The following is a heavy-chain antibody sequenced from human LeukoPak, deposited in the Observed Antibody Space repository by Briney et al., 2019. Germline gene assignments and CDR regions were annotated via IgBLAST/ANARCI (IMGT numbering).Heavy chain of an antibody. J-gene: IGHJ4*02. Sequence: PGRSLRLSCAASGFTFSSYGMHWVRQAPGEGLEWVAVIWYDGSNKYYADSVKGRFTISRDNSKNTLYLQMNSLRAEDTAVYYCASGGVYYGSGSYPYYFDYWGQGTLVTVSS. CDR3: ASGGVYYGSGSYPYYFDY. V-gene: IGHV3-33*01. D-gene: IGHD3-10*01. CDR2: IWYDGSNK. CDR1: GFTFSSYG.